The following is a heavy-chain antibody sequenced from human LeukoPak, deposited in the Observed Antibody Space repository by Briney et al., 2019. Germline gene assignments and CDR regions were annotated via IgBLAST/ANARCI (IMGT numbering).Heavy chain of an antibody. Sequence: SETLSLTCAVYGGSFSDYFWNWIRQPPGKGLEWIGEINHGGGTRYNPSLKSRATISVDTSKKQFSLNLTSVTAADTAVYYCARGEDGTGDYRPTYFDSWGQGTLVIVSS. V-gene: IGHV4-34*01. CDR1: GGSFSDYF. CDR3: ARGEDGTGDYRPTYFDS. CDR2: INHGGGT. J-gene: IGHJ4*02. D-gene: IGHD4-17*01.